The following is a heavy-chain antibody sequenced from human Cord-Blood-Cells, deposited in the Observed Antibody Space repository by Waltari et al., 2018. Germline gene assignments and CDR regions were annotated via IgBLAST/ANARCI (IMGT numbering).Heavy chain of an antibody. V-gene: IGHV4-34*01. D-gene: IGHD3-10*01. CDR2: INHSGST. J-gene: IGHJ4*02. CDR1: GGSFSGYY. CDR3: ARAPNMVRGVSAIDY. Sequence: QVQLQQWGAGLLKPSETLSLTCAVYGGSFSGYYWSWIRQPPGKGLEWIGEINHSGSTNSNPSLKSRVTISVDTSKNQCSLKLSSVTAAGTAVYYCARAPNMVRGVSAIDYWGQGTLVTVSS.